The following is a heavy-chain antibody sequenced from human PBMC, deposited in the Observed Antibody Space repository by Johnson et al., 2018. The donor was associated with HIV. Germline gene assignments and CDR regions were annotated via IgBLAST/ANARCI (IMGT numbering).Heavy chain of an antibody. CDR1: GLIFSRSW. V-gene: IGHV3-74*02. CDR2: SNSDGSIT. J-gene: IGHJ3*02. Sequence: VQLVESGGGLVQPGGSLRLSCAASGLIFSRSWMHWVRQAPGKGLVWVSRSNSDGSITNYADSVKGRFTISRDKAKNTLYLQMNSLRAEDTAVYYCARVRAGIAAAGRGDDIWGQGTMVTVSS. D-gene: IGHD6-13*01. CDR3: ARVRAGIAAAGRGDDI.